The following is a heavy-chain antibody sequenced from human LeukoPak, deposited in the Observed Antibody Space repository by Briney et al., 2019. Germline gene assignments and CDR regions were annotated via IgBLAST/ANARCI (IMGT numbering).Heavy chain of an antibody. J-gene: IGHJ5*02. CDR2: IYNSESI. V-gene: IGHV4-4*07. D-gene: IGHD6-13*01. Sequence: PSETLSLTCAVSGGSINGYYWSWIRQPAGKGLEWIGRIYNSESINYNPSLKSRVTMSIDTSKSQFSLKLNSVTAADTAVYYCARDRSSSYTRDWFDPWGQGALVTVSS. CDR1: GGSINGYY. CDR3: ARDRSSSYTRDWFDP.